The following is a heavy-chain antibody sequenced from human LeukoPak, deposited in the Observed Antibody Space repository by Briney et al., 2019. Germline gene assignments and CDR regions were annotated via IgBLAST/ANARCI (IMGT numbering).Heavy chain of an antibody. D-gene: IGHD3-22*01. V-gene: IGHV4-34*01. Sequence: SETLSLTCAVYGGSFSGYYWSWIRQPPGKGLEWIGEINHSGSTNYNPSLKSRVTISVDTSKNQFSLRLSSVTAADTAVYYCARGKIADDSSGYYSDYWGQGTLVTVSS. CDR3: ARGKIADDSSGYYSDY. CDR1: GGSFSGYY. CDR2: INHSGST. J-gene: IGHJ4*02.